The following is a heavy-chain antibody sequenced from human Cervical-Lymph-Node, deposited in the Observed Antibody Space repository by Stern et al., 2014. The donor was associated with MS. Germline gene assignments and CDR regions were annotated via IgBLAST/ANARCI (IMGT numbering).Heavy chain of an antibody. CDR3: ARHVQGFDY. V-gene: IGHV5-51*01. CDR2: IYPYDSDT. Sequence: QLVQSVAEVKKPGESLKISCKLSGYSFTIYYIAWVRQMPGKVLEWMGVIYPYDSDTTYSPSFQGQVTISADKSITTAYLQWSSLRASDTAMYYCARHVQGFDYWGQGTLVTVSS. J-gene: IGHJ4*02. CDR1: GYSFTIYY.